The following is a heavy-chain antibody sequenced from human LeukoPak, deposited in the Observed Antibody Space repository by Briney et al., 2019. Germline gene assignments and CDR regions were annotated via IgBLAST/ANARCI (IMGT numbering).Heavy chain of an antibody. V-gene: IGHV4-39*07. CDR3: ARETPALS. J-gene: IGHJ5*02. CDR2: VYYSGST. Sequence: GLEWIGSVYYSGSTHYNPSLKSRVTISVDTSKNQFSLKLSSVTAADTAVYYCARETPALSWGQGTLVTVSS.